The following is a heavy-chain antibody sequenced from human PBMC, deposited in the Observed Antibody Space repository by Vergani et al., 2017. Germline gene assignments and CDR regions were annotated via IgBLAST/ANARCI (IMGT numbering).Heavy chain of an antibody. Sequence: QVQLQESGPGLVKPSETLSLTCTVSGGSVSSGTYYWSWIRQPAGKGLEWIGYVSYSGSTNYNPSLRSRVIISLDTSKNQFSLKLKSVTAADTAVYYCAREQGSVSDAFDIWGPGTMVTVSS. CDR1: GGSVSSGTYY. CDR3: AREQGSVSDAFDI. CDR2: VSYSGST. J-gene: IGHJ3*02. V-gene: IGHV4-61*10.